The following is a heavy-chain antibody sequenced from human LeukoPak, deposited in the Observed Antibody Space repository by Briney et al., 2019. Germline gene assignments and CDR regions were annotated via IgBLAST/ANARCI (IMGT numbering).Heavy chain of an antibody. J-gene: IGHJ4*02. CDR2: INPSGGST. CDR1: GYTLTSYY. Sequence: ASVKVSCKASGYTLTSYYMHWVRQAPGQGLEWMGIINPSGGSTSYAQKFQGRVTMTRDTSTSTVYMELSSLRSEDTAVYYCARSPRYYDSSGYRVYYFDYWGQGTLVTVSS. V-gene: IGHV1-46*01. D-gene: IGHD3-22*01. CDR3: ARSPRYYDSSGYRVYYFDY.